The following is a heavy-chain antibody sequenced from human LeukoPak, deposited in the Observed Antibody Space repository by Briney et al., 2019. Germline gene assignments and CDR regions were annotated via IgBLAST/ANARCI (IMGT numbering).Heavy chain of an antibody. D-gene: IGHD2-2*01. CDR3: ARVERDCSSTSCYVLGYYYYYGMDV. J-gene: IGHJ6*04. CDR1: GFTFSSYE. CDR2: ISSNGSTI. Sequence: GGSLRLSCAASGFTFSSYEMNWVRQAPGKGLEWVSYISSNGSTIYYADSVKGRFTISRDNAKNSLYLQMNSLRAEDTAVYYCARVERDCSSTSCYVLGYYYYYGMDVWGKGTTVTVSS. V-gene: IGHV3-48*03.